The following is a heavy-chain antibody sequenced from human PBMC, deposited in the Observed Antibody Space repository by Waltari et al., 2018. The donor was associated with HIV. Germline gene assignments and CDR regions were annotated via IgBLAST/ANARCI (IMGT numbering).Heavy chain of an antibody. J-gene: IGHJ6*02. CDR2: ISWNRGST. Sequence: EVQLVESGGGLVQPGRSLRLSCAASGFPFADYALNWVRQAPGKGLEWVSGISWNRGSTGYADSVKGRFTISRDNAKNSLYLQMNSLRAEDTALYYCAKGGVARSYYHYYGMDVWGQGTTVTVSS. D-gene: IGHD5-12*01. CDR1: GFPFADYA. CDR3: AKGGVARSYYHYYGMDV. V-gene: IGHV3-9*01.